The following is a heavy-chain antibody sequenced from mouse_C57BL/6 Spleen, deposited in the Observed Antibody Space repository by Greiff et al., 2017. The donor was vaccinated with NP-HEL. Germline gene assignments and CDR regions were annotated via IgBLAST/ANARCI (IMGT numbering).Heavy chain of an antibody. CDR2: ISSGGDYI. J-gene: IGHJ3*01. Sequence: DVMLVESGEGLVKPGGSLKLSCAASGFTFSSYAMSWVRQTPEKRLEWVAYISSGGDYIYYADTVKGRFTISRDNARNTLYLQMSSLKSEDTAMYYCTRADYYGSSPVWFAYWGQGTLVTVAA. V-gene: IGHV5-9-1*02. CDR1: GFTFSSYA. CDR3: TRADYYGSSPVWFAY. D-gene: IGHD1-1*01.